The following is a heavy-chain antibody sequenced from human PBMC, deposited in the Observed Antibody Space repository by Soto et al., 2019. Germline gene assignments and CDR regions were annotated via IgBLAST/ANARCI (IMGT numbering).Heavy chain of an antibody. J-gene: IGHJ6*02. V-gene: IGHV3-23*01. CDR2: ISGSGGST. D-gene: IGHD1-26*01. CDR3: AKDRIDSGSYYDYYYGMDV. Sequence: GGSLRLSCAASGFTFSSYAMSWVRQAPGKGLEWVSVISGSGGSTYYADSVKGRFTISRDNSKNTLYLRMNSLRAEDTAVYYCAKDRIDSGSYYDYYYGMDVWGQGTTVTVSS. CDR1: GFTFSSYA.